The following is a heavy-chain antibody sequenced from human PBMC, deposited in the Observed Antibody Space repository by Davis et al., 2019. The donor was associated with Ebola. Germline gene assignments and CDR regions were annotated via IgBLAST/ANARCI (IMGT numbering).Heavy chain of an antibody. CDR3: ASAGIAVAEGWGNWFDP. CDR1: GYTFTSYG. CDR2: ISAYNGNT. V-gene: IGHV1-18*01. Sequence: AASVKVSCKASGYTFTSYGISWVRQAPGQGLEWMGWISAYNGNTNYAQKLQGRVTMTTDTSTSTAYMELRSLRSDDTAVYYCASAGIAVAEGWGNWFDPWGQGTLVTVSS. D-gene: IGHD6-19*01. J-gene: IGHJ5*02.